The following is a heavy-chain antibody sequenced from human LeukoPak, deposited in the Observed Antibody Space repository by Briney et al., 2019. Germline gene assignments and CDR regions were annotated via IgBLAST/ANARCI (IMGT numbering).Heavy chain of an antibody. CDR2: ISGDGSST. V-gene: IGHV3-74*01. J-gene: IGHJ4*02. D-gene: IGHD2-21*01. CDR1: GFSFSRNW. Sequence: GGSLRLSCAVSGFSFSRNWMHWVRQAPGKGLVWVSRISGDGSSTNYADSVKGRFTISRDNVKNTLYLQMNSLRAEDTAVYYCARLILDHQQTFDYWGQGTLVTVSS. CDR3: ARLILDHQQTFDY.